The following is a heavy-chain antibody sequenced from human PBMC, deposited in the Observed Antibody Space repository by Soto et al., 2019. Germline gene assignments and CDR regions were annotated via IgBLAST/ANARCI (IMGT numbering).Heavy chain of an antibody. CDR2: IIPYNGNT. CDR1: GYSLTYRY. V-gene: IGHV1-45*02. Sequence: SVKVSCKASGYSLTYRYLYWVRQAPGQALEWMGWIIPYNGNTNYAQKFQDRFSITRESSLSTVYMELRSLRSDDTGMYYCARSALDDEGYHYLDSWGQGTLVTGSS. CDR3: ARSALDDEGYHYLDS. D-gene: IGHD5-18*01. J-gene: IGHJ5*01.